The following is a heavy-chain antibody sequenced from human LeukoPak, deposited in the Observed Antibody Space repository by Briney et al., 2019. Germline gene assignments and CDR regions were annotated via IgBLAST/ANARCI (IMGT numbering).Heavy chain of an antibody. V-gene: IGHV4-30-4*02. CDR3: ARGGYVKHWFDP. CDR1: GGSISSGDYY. J-gene: IGHJ5*02. Sequence: SDTLSLTCTVSGGSISSGDYYWSWIRQPPGKGLEWIGYIYHSGSTYYNPSLKSRVTISIDTSKNHFSLKLSSVTVADTAVYYCARGGYVKHWFDPWGQGTLVTVSS. CDR2: IYHSGST. D-gene: IGHD5-12*01.